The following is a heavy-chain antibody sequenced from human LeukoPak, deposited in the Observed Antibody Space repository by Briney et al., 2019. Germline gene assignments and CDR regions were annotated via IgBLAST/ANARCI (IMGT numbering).Heavy chain of an antibody. J-gene: IGHJ4*02. CDR3: ATAVFPTRPFYDFWSGWDY. Sequence: GGSLRLSCAASGFTFSSYSMNWVRQAPGKGLEWVSSISSSSNYIYYADSVKGRFTISRDNAKNSLYLQMNSLRAEDTAVYYCATAVFPTRPFYDFWSGWDYWGQGTLVTVSS. V-gene: IGHV3-21*01. D-gene: IGHD3-3*01. CDR1: GFTFSSYS. CDR2: ISSSSNYI.